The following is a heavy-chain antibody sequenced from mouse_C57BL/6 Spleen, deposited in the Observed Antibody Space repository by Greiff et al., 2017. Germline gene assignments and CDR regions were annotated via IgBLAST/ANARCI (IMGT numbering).Heavy chain of an antibody. V-gene: IGHV5-17*01. Sequence: EVHLVESGGGLVKPGGSLKLSCAASGFTFSDYGMHWVRQAPEKGLEWVAYISSGSSTIYYADTVKGRFTISRDNAKNTLFLQMTSLRSEDTAIYYCARPSTGGGFAYWGQGTLVTVSA. CDR1: GFTFSDYG. D-gene: IGHD4-1*02. CDR3: ARPSTGGGFAY. CDR2: ISSGSSTI. J-gene: IGHJ3*01.